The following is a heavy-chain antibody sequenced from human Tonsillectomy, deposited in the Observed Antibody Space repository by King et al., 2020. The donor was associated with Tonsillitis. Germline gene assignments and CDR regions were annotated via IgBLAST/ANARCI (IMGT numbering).Heavy chain of an antibody. V-gene: IGHV4-59*01. CDR3: ARYSGSYSDHDY. J-gene: IGHJ4*02. D-gene: IGHD1-26*01. CDR1: GGSISSYY. Sequence: PLQESGPGLVKPSETLSLTCTVSGGSISSYYWSWIRQPPGKGLEWIGYIYYSGSTNYNPSLKSRVTISVDTSKNQFSLKLSSVTAADTAVYYCARYSGSYSDHDYWGQGTLVTVSS. CDR2: IYYSGST.